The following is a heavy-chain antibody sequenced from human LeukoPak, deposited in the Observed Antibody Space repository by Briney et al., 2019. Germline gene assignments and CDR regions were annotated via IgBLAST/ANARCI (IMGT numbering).Heavy chain of an antibody. D-gene: IGHD6-19*01. CDR3: ARDQGIALAGTLWDY. CDR1: GFTFSSYW. Sequence: GGSLRLSCAASGFTFSSYWMSWVRQAPGKGLEWVANIKQDGSEKYYVDSVKGRFTISRDNAKNSLYLQMNSLRAEDTAVYYCARDQGIALAGTLWDYWGQGTVVTVSS. V-gene: IGHV3-7*01. CDR2: IKQDGSEK. J-gene: IGHJ4*02.